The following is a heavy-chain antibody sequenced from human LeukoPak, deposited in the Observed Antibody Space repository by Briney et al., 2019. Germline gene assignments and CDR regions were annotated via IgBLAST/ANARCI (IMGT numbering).Heavy chain of an antibody. CDR2: IYSGGST. CDR1: GFTVSSNY. J-gene: IGHJ4*02. CDR3: ARVYYSDESGYHTPFDS. V-gene: IGHV3-53*01. D-gene: IGHD3-22*01. Sequence: QPGGSLRLSCAASGFTVSSNYMSWVRQAPGKGLEWVSVIYSGGSTYYADSVKGRFTISRDNSKNTLYLQMNSLGAEDTAVYYCARVYYSDESGYHTPFDSWGQGTLVTVSS.